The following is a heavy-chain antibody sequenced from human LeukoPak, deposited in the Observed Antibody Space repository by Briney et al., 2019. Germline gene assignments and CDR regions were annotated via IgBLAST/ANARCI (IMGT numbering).Heavy chain of an antibody. D-gene: IGHD1-14*01. CDR2: ISYSGNII. CDR3: AKVSGGGLYYDGMDV. V-gene: IGHV3-23*01. J-gene: IGHJ6*02. Sequence: GGSLRLSCAASGFTFSSYAMSWVRQAPGKGLEWVSGISYSGNIIYYADSVNGRFTISRDNSKNTLYLQMNSLRAEDTAVYYCAKVSGGGLYYDGMDVWGQGTTVTVSS. CDR1: GFTFSSYA.